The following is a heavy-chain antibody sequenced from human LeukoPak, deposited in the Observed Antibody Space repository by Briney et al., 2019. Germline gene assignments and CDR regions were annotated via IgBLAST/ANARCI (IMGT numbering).Heavy chain of an antibody. CDR2: IYWNDDK. D-gene: IGHD3-16*01. CDR3: AHWDFWLGDDDAFDI. V-gene: IGHV2-5*01. CDR1: GFLLSTSGVG. J-gene: IGHJ3*02. Sequence: SGPTLVKPTQTPRLTCTISGFLLSTSGVGVGWIRQPPGKALEWLALIYWNDDKRYSPSLKSRLTITKDTTKNQVVLTMTQMDPVTAITYYWAHWDFWLGDDDAFDIWGQGTMVTVSS.